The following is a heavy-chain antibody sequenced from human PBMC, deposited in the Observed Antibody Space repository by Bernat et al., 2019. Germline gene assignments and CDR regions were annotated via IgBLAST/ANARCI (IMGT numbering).Heavy chain of an antibody. CDR1: GFTFSSYS. J-gene: IGHJ4*02. Sequence: EVQLVESGGGLVKPGGSLRLSCAASGFTFSSYSMNWVRQAPGKGLEWVSSISSSSSYIYYADSVKRRFTISRDNAKNSLYLQMNSLRAEDTAVYYCATSGYDYYFDYWGQGTLVTVSS. D-gene: IGHD5-12*01. CDR2: ISSSSSYI. V-gene: IGHV3-21*01. CDR3: ATSGYDYYFDY.